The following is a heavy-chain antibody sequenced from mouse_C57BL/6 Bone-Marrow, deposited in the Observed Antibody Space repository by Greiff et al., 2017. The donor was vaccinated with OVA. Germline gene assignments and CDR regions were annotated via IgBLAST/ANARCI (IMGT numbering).Heavy chain of an antibody. V-gene: IGHV1-19*01. CDR3: ASYLFYYGSSEGDY. D-gene: IGHD1-1*01. CDR2: ISTYNGGT. J-gene: IGHJ2*01. Sequence: VQLKQSGPVLVKPGASVKMSCKASGYTFTDYYMNWVKQSHGKSLEWIGVISTYNGGTSYKQKFKGKATLTVDKSSSTAYMEINSLTSEDSAVYYCASYLFYYGSSEGDYWGQGTTLTVSS. CDR1: GYTFTDYY.